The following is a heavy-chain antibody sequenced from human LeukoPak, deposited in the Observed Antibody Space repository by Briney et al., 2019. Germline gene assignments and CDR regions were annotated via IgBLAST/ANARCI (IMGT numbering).Heavy chain of an antibody. CDR3: AREIFNGFDI. CDR2: IYGGDTT. Sequence: GGSLRLSCAASGFTVNSNLMSWVRQAPGKGLEWVSVIYGGDTTYYADSVKGRFTISRDNSKNTLFLQMNSLRAEDTAVYYCAREIFNGFDIWGQGTMATVSS. J-gene: IGHJ3*02. V-gene: IGHV3-66*02. CDR1: GFTVNSNL. D-gene: IGHD5-24*01.